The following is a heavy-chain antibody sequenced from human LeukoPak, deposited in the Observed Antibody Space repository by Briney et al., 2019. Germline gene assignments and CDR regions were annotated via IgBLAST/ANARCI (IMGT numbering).Heavy chain of an antibody. CDR3: ASEYSGWYGEGN. V-gene: IGHV5-10-1*01. D-gene: IGHD6-19*01. J-gene: IGHJ4*02. Sequence: GESLKISCKGSGCSFTSYWISWVRQMPGKGLEWMGRIDPSDSYTNYSPSFQGHVTISADKSISTAYLQWSSLKASDTAMYYCASEYSGWYGEGNWGQGTLVTVSS. CDR1: GCSFTSYW. CDR2: IDPSDSYT.